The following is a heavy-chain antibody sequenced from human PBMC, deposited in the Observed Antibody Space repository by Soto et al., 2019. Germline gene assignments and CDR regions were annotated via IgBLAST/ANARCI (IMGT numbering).Heavy chain of an antibody. D-gene: IGHD2-15*01. CDR1: GFTFSSYA. J-gene: IGHJ4*02. Sequence: LSCAASGFTFSSYAMSWVRQAPGKGLEWVSAISGSGGSTYYADSVKGRFTISRDNSKNTLYLQMNSLRAEDTAVYYCAKDPHRAATTYYFDYWGQGTLVTVSS. V-gene: IGHV3-23*01. CDR2: ISGSGGST. CDR3: AKDPHRAATTYYFDY.